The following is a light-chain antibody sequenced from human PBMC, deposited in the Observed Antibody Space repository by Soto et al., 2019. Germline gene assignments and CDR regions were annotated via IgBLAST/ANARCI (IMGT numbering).Light chain of an antibody. V-gene: IGLV1-40*01. CDR2: ANS. CDR1: GANIGAGFE. Sequence: QSVLAQPPSVSGAPGQSVTISCTGSGANIGAGFEVHWYQQLPGRAPKLLIYANSDRPSGVPDRFFGSRSGTSASLAITRLQAEDEADYYCQSYDSSLSGSVFGGGTKLTVL. CDR3: QSYDSSLSGSV. J-gene: IGLJ2*01.